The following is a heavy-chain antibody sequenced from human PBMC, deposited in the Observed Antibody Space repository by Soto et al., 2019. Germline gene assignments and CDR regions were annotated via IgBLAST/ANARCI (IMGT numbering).Heavy chain of an antibody. D-gene: IGHD6-19*01. CDR1: GYTFTGYY. Sequence: ASVKGSCKASGYTFTGYYMHWVRQAPGQGREWMGWINPNSGGTNYAQKFQGWVTMTRDTSISTAYMELSRLRSDDTAVYYCARDPGIAVAGTGRYFDYWGQGTLVTVSS. CDR2: INPNSGGT. J-gene: IGHJ4*02. CDR3: ARDPGIAVAGTGRYFDY. V-gene: IGHV1-2*04.